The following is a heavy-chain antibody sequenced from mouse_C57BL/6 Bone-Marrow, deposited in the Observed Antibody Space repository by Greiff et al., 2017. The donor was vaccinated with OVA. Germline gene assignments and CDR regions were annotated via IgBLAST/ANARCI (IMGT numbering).Heavy chain of an antibody. CDR2: ISSGGSYT. V-gene: IGHV5-6*02. J-gene: IGHJ2*01. D-gene: IGHD1-1*01. CDR1: GFTFSSYG. CDR3: AITTVNY. Sequence: EVMLVESGGDLVKPGGSLKLSCAASGFTFSSYGMSWVRQTPDKRLEWVATISSGGSYTYYPDSVKGRFTISRDNAKNTLYLQMSSLKSEDTAMYYCAITTVNYWGQGTTLTVSS.